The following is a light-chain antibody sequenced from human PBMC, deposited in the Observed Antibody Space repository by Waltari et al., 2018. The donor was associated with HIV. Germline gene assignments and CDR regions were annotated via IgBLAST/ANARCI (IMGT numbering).Light chain of an antibody. CDR2: DAS. CDR1: KFISTS. V-gene: IGKV1-12*01. J-gene: IGKJ2*01. Sequence: IHMTQSPSSLSASVGDKVTITCRANKFISTSLAGYQQRPNRAPKLLIFDASRLQTGAASRFSGRGSGTQFTLTINSLQPEDVATYDCQQANSFPHTFGQGT. CDR3: QQANSFPHT.